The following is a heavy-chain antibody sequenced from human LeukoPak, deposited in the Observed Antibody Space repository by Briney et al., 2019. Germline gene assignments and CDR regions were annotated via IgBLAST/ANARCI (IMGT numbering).Heavy chain of an antibody. V-gene: IGHV3-23*01. CDR3: AKHRSGIAASGSNY. J-gene: IGHJ4*02. Sequence: GGSLRLSCAAPGFTFSSYAMSWVPQAPGKGLEGVSVSVISGSGCGSGGRTYYEDSVKGRFTISRDDSKNTLYLQMNNLRVEDTAVYYCAKHRSGIAASGSNYWGQGTLVSVSS. CDR1: GFTFSSYA. D-gene: IGHD6-13*01. CDR2: ISGSGCGSGGRT.